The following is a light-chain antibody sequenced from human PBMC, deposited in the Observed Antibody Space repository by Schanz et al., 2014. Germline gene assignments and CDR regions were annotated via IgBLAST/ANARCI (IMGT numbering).Light chain of an antibody. CDR3: QQYYSIPLT. CDR1: QSVSSSY. Sequence: EIVMTQSPATLSVSPGERATLSCRASQSVSSSYLAWYQQKPGQAPRLLIYGASTRATGIPARFSGSGSGTEFTLTISSLQAEDVAVYYCQQYYSIPLTFGGGTKVEIK. J-gene: IGKJ4*01. CDR2: GAS. V-gene: IGKV3-15*01.